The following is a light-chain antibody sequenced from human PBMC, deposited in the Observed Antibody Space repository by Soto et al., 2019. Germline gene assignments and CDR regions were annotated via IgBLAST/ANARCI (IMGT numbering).Light chain of an antibody. CDR1: QSVSSPY. Sequence: VLTQSPGTLSLSPGERVTLSCRASQSVSSPYLAWYQQKPGQAPRLLIYGASIRATGIPDRFSGSGSGTDLTLIISRLEPEYFSFYFCKHYETPPAAFPFGHGNKVDIK. J-gene: IGKJ3*01. CDR3: KHYETPPAAFP. CDR2: GAS. V-gene: IGKV3-20*01.